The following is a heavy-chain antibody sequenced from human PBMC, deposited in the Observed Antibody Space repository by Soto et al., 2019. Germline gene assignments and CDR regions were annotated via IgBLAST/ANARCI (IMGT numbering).Heavy chain of an antibody. Sequence: EVQLLESGGGLVQPGGSLRLSCAASGFTFSSYAMSWVRQAPGKGLEWVSAISGSGGSTYYADSVKGRFTISRDNSKNSLYLQMNSLRAEDTAVYYCAKDRSSKRYCSSTSCYWGGYYFDYCGQGTLVTVSS. CDR3: AKDRSSKRYCSSTSCYWGGYYFDY. V-gene: IGHV3-23*01. D-gene: IGHD2-2*01. J-gene: IGHJ4*02. CDR1: GFTFSSYA. CDR2: ISGSGGST.